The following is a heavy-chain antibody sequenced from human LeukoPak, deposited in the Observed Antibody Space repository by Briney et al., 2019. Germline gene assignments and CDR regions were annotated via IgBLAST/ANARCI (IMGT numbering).Heavy chain of an antibody. J-gene: IGHJ4*02. Sequence: GGPLRLSCTASGFVFSTYSMSWVRQAPGKGLEWVSSIGGIYVETFYADSVQGRFTISRDNSKNTLYLQLNNLRAEDSAIYYCAKDYGPGIVGTMGAYWGQGTLVTVSS. D-gene: IGHD1-26*01. CDR3: AKDYGPGIVGTMGAY. CDR1: GFVFSTYS. CDR2: IGGIYVET. V-gene: IGHV3-23*01.